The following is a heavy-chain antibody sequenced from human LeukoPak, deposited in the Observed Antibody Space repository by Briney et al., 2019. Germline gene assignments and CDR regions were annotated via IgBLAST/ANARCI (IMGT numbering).Heavy chain of an antibody. Sequence: PSETLSLTCTVSGGSISGHYWSWIRQPPGKGLEWIGYNHYSGSINYNASLMSRVTLSVDTSKNQVSLKVTSVTAADTAVYYCARGGWYEDYWGQGILVTVSS. CDR2: NHYSGSI. D-gene: IGHD6-19*01. CDR3: ARGGWYEDY. V-gene: IGHV4-59*11. CDR1: GGSISGHY. J-gene: IGHJ4*02.